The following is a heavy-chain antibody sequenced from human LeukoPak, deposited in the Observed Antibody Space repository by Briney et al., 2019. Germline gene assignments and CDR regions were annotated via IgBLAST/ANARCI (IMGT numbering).Heavy chain of an antibody. V-gene: IGHV5-51*01. CDR2: IYPAASDT. J-gene: IGHJ5*02. Sequence: AGESLEISCKGSGYSFTSYWIGWVGQVPGKGLEWMGIIYPAASDTRYSPSFQGQVTISADKSISTAYLQWSSLKASDTAIYYCARREFHFGFSWGQGTLVTVSS. CDR1: GYSFTSYW. CDR3: ARREFHFGFS. D-gene: IGHD3-10*01.